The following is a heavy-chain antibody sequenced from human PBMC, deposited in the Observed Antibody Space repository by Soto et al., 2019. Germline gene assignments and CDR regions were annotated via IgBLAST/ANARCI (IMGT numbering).Heavy chain of an antibody. J-gene: IGHJ4*02. Sequence: SETLSLTCTVSGGSISSYYWSWIRQPPGKGLEWIGYIYYSGSTNYNPSLKSRVTISVDTSKNQFSLKLSSVTAADTAVYYCAREGTGSGVIDYWGQGTLVTVSS. V-gene: IGHV4-59*01. CDR2: IYYSGST. CDR3: AREGTGSGVIDY. D-gene: IGHD3-9*01. CDR1: GGSISSYY.